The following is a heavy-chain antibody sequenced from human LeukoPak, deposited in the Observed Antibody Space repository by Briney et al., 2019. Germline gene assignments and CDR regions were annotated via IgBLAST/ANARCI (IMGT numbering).Heavy chain of an antibody. D-gene: IGHD3-3*01. J-gene: IGHJ4*02. CDR1: GGSISSSSFY. Sequence: SETLSLTCTVSGGSISSSSFYWGWIRQPPGKGLEWIGSIYYSGSTYYNPSLKRRVTISVDTSKNQFSLKLSSVTAADTAVYYCARFRPDDFWSGLYYFDYWGQGTLVTVSS. CDR3: ARFRPDDFWSGLYYFDY. CDR2: IYYSGST. V-gene: IGHV4-39*01.